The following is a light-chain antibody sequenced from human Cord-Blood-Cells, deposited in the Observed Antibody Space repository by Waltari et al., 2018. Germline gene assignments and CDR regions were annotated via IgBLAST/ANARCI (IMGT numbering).Light chain of an antibody. Sequence: DIVMTQSPDSLAVSLGERATINCKSNQSVLYSSNNKNYLAWHQQKPGQPPKLLIYWASTRESGVPDRFSGSGSGTDFTLTISSLQAEDVAVYYCQQYYSTPLTFGVGTKVEIK. J-gene: IGKJ4*01. V-gene: IGKV4-1*01. CDR1: QSVLYSSNNKNY. CDR3: QQYYSTPLT. CDR2: WAS.